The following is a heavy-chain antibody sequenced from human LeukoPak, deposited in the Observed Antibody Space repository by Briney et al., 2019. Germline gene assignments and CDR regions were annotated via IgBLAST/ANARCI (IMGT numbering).Heavy chain of an antibody. CDR1: GFSFSNYD. CDR3: VKDIMGSTDYYYGLDV. Sequence: GGSLRLSCSASGFSFSNYDMHWVRQAPGKGLEYVSAIGSNGGSTYYADSVKGRLTISRDNSKNTLYLHMSSLRPEDTAVYFCVKDIMGSTDYYYGLDVWGQGTTVTVSS. V-gene: IGHV3-64D*09. J-gene: IGHJ6*02. D-gene: IGHD3-10*01. CDR2: IGSNGGST.